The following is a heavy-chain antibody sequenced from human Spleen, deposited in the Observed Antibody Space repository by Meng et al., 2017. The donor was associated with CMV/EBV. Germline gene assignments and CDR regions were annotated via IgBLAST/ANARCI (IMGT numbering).Heavy chain of an antibody. V-gene: IGHV3-30-3*01. CDR3: ARDMAQVVPAAPLFDP. D-gene: IGHD2-2*01. J-gene: IGHJ5*02. Sequence: GSLRLSCAASGFTFSSYAMHWVRQAPGKGLEWVAVISYDGSNKYYADSVKGRFTISRDNSKNTLYLQMNSLRAEDTAVYYCARDMAQVVPAAPLFDPWGQGTLVTVSS. CDR1: GFTFSSYA. CDR2: ISYDGSNK.